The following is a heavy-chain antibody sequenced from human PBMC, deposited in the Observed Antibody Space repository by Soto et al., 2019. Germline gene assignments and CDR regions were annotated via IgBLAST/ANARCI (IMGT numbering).Heavy chain of an antibody. V-gene: IGHV1-8*02. D-gene: IGHD4-17*01. Sequence: ASVKVSCKASGGTFSSYAISWVRQAPGQGLEWMGGMNPNSGTTGYAQKFQGRVTMTRNTSISTAYMELSSLRSEDTAVYYCARTLYGDNVDYWGQGTLVTVSS. CDR3: ARTLYGDNVDY. J-gene: IGHJ4*02. CDR2: MNPNSGTT. CDR1: GGTFSSYA.